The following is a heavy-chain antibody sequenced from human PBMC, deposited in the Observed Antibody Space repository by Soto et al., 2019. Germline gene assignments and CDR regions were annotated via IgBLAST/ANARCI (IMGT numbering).Heavy chain of an antibody. CDR2: IYYSGST. CDR1: GGSISSGGYY. D-gene: IGHD2-2*01. V-gene: IGHV4-31*03. Sequence: QVQLQESGPGLVKPSQTLSLTCTVSGGSISSGGYYWSWIRQHPGKGLEWIGYIYYSGSTYYNPSLKSRVTISVDTSKNPFSLKLSSVTAADTAVYYCARGIIADIVVVPAATDAFDIWGQGTMVTVSS. J-gene: IGHJ3*02. CDR3: ARGIIADIVVVPAATDAFDI.